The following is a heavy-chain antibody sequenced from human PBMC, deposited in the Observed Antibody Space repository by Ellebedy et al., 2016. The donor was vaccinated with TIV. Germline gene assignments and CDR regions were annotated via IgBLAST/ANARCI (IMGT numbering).Heavy chain of an antibody. Sequence: SETLSLTCTVSGGSISSSSYYWGWIRQPPGKGLEWIGSIYYSGSTYYNPSLKSRVTISVDTSKNQFSLKLSSVTAADTAVYYCARHSGYSSSWSRDVGNWFDPWGQGTLVTVSS. D-gene: IGHD6-13*01. CDR2: IYYSGST. CDR3: ARHSGYSSSWSRDVGNWFDP. V-gene: IGHV4-39*01. CDR1: GGSISSSSYY. J-gene: IGHJ5*02.